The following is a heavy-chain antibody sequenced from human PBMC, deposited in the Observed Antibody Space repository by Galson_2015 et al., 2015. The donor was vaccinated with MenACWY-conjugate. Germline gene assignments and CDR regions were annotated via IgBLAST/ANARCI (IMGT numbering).Heavy chain of an antibody. CDR1: GFTFDDYA. CDR3: AKLSTGGGA. V-gene: IGHV3-9*01. CDR2: ISWNGGTI. Sequence: SLRLSCAASGFTFDDYAMHWVRQAPGKGLEWVSGISWNGGTIGYADSVKGRFTISRDNDKNPLYLQMNSLRAEDTAFYYCAKLSTGGGAWGQGTLVTVSS. J-gene: IGHJ5*02. D-gene: IGHD1-14*01.